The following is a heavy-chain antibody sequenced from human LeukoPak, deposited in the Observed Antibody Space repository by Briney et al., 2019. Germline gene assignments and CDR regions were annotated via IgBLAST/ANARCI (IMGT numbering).Heavy chain of an antibody. CDR3: ARHRAEMATITDDAFDI. J-gene: IGHJ3*02. CDR2: FDPEDGET. Sequence: ASVKVSCKVSGYTLTELPIHWVRQTPGKGLQWMGGFDPEDGETIYAQKFQGRVIMTEGTSTDTAYMELSSLTDEDTAVFYCARHRAEMATITDDAFDIWGQGTMVNVSS. CDR1: GYTLTELP. V-gene: IGHV1-24*01. D-gene: IGHD5-24*01.